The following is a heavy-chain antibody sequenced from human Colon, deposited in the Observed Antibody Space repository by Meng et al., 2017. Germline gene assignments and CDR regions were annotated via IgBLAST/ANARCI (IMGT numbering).Heavy chain of an antibody. V-gene: IGHV4-4*02. CDR2: TSHSGST. Sequence: QGQLQESGPGLVKPAETLSLTCAVSGGSISRSDWWSWVRQPPGKGLEWIGETSHSGSTNYSPSLKSRVTISLDKSKNQLSLKLNSVTAADTAVYYCASSDYYRSDYWGQGTLVTVLL. CDR1: GGSISRSDW. CDR3: ASSDYYRSDY. D-gene: IGHD3-22*01. J-gene: IGHJ4*02.